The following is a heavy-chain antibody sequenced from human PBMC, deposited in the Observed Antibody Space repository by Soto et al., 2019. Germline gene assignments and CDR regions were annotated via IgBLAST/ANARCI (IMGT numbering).Heavy chain of an antibody. Sequence: SETLSLTCAVSGGSISSVCYSWSWIRQPPGKGLEWIGYIYHSGSTYYNPSLKSRVTISVDTSKNQFSLKLSSVTAADTAVYYCARHGMDYYDSSGYYYSPYYFDYWGQGTLVTVSS. J-gene: IGHJ4*02. CDR3: ARHGMDYYDSSGYYYSPYYFDY. V-gene: IGHV4-30-2*03. CDR2: IYHSGST. CDR1: GGSISSVCYS. D-gene: IGHD3-22*01.